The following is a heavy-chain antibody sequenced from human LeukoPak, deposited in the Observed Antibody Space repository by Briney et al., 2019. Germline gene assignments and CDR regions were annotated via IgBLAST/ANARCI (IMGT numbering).Heavy chain of an antibody. CDR3: ARGSRDGYNWYYFDY. D-gene: IGHD5-24*01. J-gene: IGHJ4*02. CDR2: INHSGST. CDR1: GGSISSGDYY. V-gene: IGHV4-30-4*01. Sequence: PSQTLSLTCTVSGGSISSGDYYWSWIRQPPGKGLEWMGYINHSGSTYYNPSLKSRITISVDTSKNQFSLKLSSVTAADTAVYYCARGSRDGYNWYYFDYWGQETLVTVSS.